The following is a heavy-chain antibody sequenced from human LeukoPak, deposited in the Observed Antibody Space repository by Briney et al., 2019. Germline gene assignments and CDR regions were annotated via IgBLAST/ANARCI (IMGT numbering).Heavy chain of an antibody. D-gene: IGHD4-17*01. Sequence: GESLKISCKGSGYSFTTYWIAWVRQMPGKGLEWMGIIFPSDSDIRYSPSFQGHVTISADESISTAYLQWSSLKASDTAMYYCARRGDYGDSTVVDYWGQGTLVTVSS. CDR2: IFPSDSDI. CDR3: ARRGDYGDSTVVDY. V-gene: IGHV5-51*01. CDR1: GYSFTTYW. J-gene: IGHJ4*02.